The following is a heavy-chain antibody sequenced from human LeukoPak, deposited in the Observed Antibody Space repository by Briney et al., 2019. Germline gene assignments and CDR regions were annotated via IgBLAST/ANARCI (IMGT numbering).Heavy chain of an antibody. D-gene: IGHD5-18*01. CDR1: GGSFSGYY. Sequence: TSETLSLTCAVYGGSFSGYYWSWIRQPPGEGLEWIGEINHSGSTNYNPSLKSRVTISVDTSKNQFSLKLSSVTAADTAVYYCASHSGYRDLDYWGQGTLVTVSS. V-gene: IGHV4-34*01. J-gene: IGHJ4*02. CDR3: ASHSGYRDLDY. CDR2: INHSGST.